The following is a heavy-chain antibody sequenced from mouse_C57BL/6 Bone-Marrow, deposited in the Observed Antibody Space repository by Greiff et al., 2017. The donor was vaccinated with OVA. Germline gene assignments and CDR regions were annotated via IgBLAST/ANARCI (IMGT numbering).Heavy chain of an antibody. V-gene: IGHV3-6*01. Sequence: EVKVEESGPGLVKPSQSLSLTCSVTGYSITSGYYWNWIRQFPGNKLEWMGYISYDGSNNYNPSLKNRISITRDTSKNQFFLKLNSVTTEDTATYYCARWLLYAMDYWGQGTSVTVSS. J-gene: IGHJ4*01. CDR3: ARWLLYAMDY. D-gene: IGHD2-3*01. CDR1: GYSITSGYY. CDR2: ISYDGSN.